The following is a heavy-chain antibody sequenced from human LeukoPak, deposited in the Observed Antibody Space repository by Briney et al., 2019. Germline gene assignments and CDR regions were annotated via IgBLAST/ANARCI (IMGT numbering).Heavy chain of an antibody. J-gene: IGHJ4*02. CDR3: ARDAPNYDILTGPLGY. CDR2: IIPIFGTA. CDR1: GGTFSSYA. V-gene: IGHV1-69*13. D-gene: IGHD3-9*01. Sequence: GASVKVSCKASGGTFSSYAISWVRQAPGQGLEWMGGIIPIFGTANYAQKFQGRVTITADESTSTAYMELSSLRSEDTAVYYCARDAPNYDILTGPLGYWGQGTLVTVSS.